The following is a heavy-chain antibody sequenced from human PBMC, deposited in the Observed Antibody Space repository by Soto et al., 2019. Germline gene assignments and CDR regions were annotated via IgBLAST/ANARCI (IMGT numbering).Heavy chain of an antibody. CDR2: ISANNGDT. CDR3: ARMVRGSNIDYFDYMAV. CDR1: GYTFTSHG. D-gene: IGHD3-10*01. V-gene: IGHV1-18*01. Sequence: QVQLVQSGAEVKKPGASVKVSCKASGYTFTSHGISWVRQAPGQGLEWMGWISANNGDTNYAQKFQGRVTVTTDTSTSTGYMELRSLRSEDTAVYYCARMVRGSNIDYFDYMAVWGIWTTVTVSS. J-gene: IGHJ6*03.